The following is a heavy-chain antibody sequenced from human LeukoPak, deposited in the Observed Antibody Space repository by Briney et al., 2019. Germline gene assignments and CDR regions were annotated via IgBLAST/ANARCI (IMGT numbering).Heavy chain of an antibody. CDR2: ISSSYI. V-gene: IGHV3-21*01. CDR1: GFTFSSYS. J-gene: IGHJ3*02. D-gene: IGHD3-22*01. Sequence: GGSLRLSCASSGFTFSSYSMNWVRQAPGKGLEWVSSISSSYIYYADSVKGRFTISRDNAKNSLYLQMNSLRAEDTAVYYCARVDSSGYYLVGACDIWGQGTMVTVSS. CDR3: ARVDSSGYYLVGACDI.